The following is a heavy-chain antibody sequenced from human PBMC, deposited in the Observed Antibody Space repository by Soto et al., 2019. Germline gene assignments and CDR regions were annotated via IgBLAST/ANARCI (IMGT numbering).Heavy chain of an antibody. CDR1: GGSISSYY. CDR2: IYCSGST. Sequence: SETLSLTCTVSGGSISSYYWSWIRQPPGKGLEWIVYIYCSGSTNYNPPLKSRVTISVAKSKHQFSLKLSSVTAADTAVYYCAGAPKGYVYGPIPDPFDIWGQGTMVTVSS. J-gene: IGHJ3*02. V-gene: IGHV4-59*01. D-gene: IGHD3-10*01. CDR3: AGAPKGYVYGPIPDPFDI.